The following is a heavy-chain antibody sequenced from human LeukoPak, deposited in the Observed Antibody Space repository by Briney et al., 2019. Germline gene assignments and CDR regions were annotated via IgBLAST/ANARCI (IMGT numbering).Heavy chain of an antibody. V-gene: IGHV3-9*01. CDR2: ISWNSGSI. J-gene: IGHJ6*03. D-gene: IGHD1-26*01. Sequence: GRSLRLSCAASGFTFDDYAMHWVRQAPGKGLEWVSGISWNSGSIGYADSVKGRFTISRDNAKNTLYLQMNSLRAEDTAVYYCARSFGGTYYGLHYYYMDVWGKGTTVTVSS. CDR1: GFTFDDYA. CDR3: ARSFGGTYYGLHYYYMDV.